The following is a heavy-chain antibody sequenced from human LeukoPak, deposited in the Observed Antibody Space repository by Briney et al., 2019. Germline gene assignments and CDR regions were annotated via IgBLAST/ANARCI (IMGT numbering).Heavy chain of an antibody. J-gene: IGHJ5*02. D-gene: IGHD3-22*01. CDR2: IADDGKDK. Sequence: GGSLRLSCAASGFTFSTYPMHWVRQAPGKGLEWVAVIADDGKDKHYVESVKGRFTISRDNSKNTLYLQMNSLRAEDTAVYYCASDTYYYDSSGPPFEPWGQGTLVTVSS. V-gene: IGHV3-30*04. CDR3: ASDTYYYDSSGPPFEP. CDR1: GFTFSTYP.